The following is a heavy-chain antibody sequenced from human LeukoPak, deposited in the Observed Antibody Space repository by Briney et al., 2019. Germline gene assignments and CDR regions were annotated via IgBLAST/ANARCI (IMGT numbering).Heavy chain of an antibody. CDR2: VYSDGTT. CDR3: AGDTSNYYDATGYYYGYYYMDV. V-gene: IGHV3-53*01. CDR1: GFSISTKY. J-gene: IGHJ6*03. Sequence: GGSLRLSCAASGFSISTKYMSWVRQAPGKGLEWVSVVYSDGTTHYADSVEGRFTIFRDNSKDTLYLHMNSLRAEDTAVYYCAGDTSNYYDATGYYYGYYYMDVWGKGTTVTVSS. D-gene: IGHD3-22*01.